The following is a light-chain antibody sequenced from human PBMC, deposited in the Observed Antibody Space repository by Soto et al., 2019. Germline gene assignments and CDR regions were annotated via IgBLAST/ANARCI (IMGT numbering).Light chain of an antibody. CDR1: QSVSNNY. J-gene: IGKJ1*01. V-gene: IGKV3-20*01. CDR2: GAS. Sequence: EIVLTQSPGTLSLSPGERATLSCRTSQSVSNNYLAWYQQKPGPAPRLLIYGASSRATGITDRFSGSGSGTDFTLSISRLEPEDFAVYYCQQYSNLWTFGQGTKVEIK. CDR3: QQYSNLWT.